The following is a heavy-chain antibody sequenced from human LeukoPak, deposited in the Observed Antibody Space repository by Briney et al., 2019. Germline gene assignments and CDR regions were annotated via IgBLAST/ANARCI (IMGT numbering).Heavy chain of an antibody. CDR1: GYSFISYW. D-gene: IGHD5-12*01. V-gene: IGHV5-51*01. CDR3: ARREGIYSSGNYYYYMDV. Sequence: GGSLQIPCKGSGYSFISYWIGWVRQLPGKDRVWLGIFIPGDSDTRYSPSFQDQVTIYADKTISTAYQQQISLMGSENAMYYCARREGIYSSGNYYYYMDVWGKGTTVTVSS. J-gene: IGHJ6*03. CDR2: FIPGDSDT.